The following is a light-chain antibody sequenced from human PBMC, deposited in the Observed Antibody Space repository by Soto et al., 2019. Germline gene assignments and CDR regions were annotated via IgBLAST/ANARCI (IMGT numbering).Light chain of an antibody. Sequence: EIVLTQSPGTLALSPGERATLSCRASQSVSSSYLAWYQQQPGQAPRLLIYGASSRATGIPDRFSGSGSGTDFTLTISSLEPEDFAVYYCQQRSNWPPTFGQGTRLEIK. CDR1: QSVSSSY. V-gene: IGKV3D-20*02. CDR2: GAS. J-gene: IGKJ5*01. CDR3: QQRSNWPPT.